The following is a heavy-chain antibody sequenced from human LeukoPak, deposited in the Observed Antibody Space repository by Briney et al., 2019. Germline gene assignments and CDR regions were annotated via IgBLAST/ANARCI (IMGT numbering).Heavy chain of an antibody. CDR1: GFTFSSYA. CDR3: AKEPYYYGSGSYYNPGHSPPGFDY. Sequence: KSGGSLRLSCAASGFTFSSYAMSWVRQAPGKGLEWVSAISGSGGSTYYADSVKGRFTISRDNSKNTLYLQMNSLRAEDTAVYYCAKEPYYYGSGSYYNPGHSPPGFDYWDQGTLVTVSS. J-gene: IGHJ4*02. V-gene: IGHV3-23*01. D-gene: IGHD3-10*01. CDR2: ISGSGGST.